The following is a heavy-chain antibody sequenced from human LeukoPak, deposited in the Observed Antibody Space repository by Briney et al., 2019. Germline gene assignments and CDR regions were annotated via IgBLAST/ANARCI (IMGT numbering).Heavy chain of an antibody. CDR1: GGSFSGYY. CDR3: ARGSAVAGN. CDR2: INHSGST. D-gene: IGHD6-19*01. V-gene: IGHV4-34*01. J-gene: IGHJ4*02. Sequence: SETLSLTCAVYGGSFSGYYWSWIRQPPGKGLEWIGEINHSGSTNYNPSLKGRVTISVDTSKNQFSLKLSSVTAADTAVYYCARGSAVAGNWGQGTLVTVSS.